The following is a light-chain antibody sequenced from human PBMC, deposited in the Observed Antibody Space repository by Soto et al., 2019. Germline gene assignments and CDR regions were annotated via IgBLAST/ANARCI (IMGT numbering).Light chain of an antibody. J-gene: IGKJ2*01. CDR2: DAS. CDR3: QQRSYWPQYT. V-gene: IGKV3-11*01. CDR1: QTIGAY. Sequence: VLTQSPATLSLSPGEKATLSCRASQTIGAYLAWYQHKPGQAPRLLIFDASHRASGVPPRFSGSGSGTDFTLTISSREPEDFAIYYCQQRSYWPQYTFGQGTKLEI.